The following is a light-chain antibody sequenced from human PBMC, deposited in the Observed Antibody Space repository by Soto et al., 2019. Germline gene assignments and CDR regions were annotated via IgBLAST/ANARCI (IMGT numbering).Light chain of an antibody. Sequence: EIVLTQSRATLSLSPGERATLSCRASQSVSSYLAWYQQKPGQAPRLLIYDASNRATGIPARFSGSGSGTXXXXXXXXXXXXXXAVYYCQQRGNWPRTFGQGTKLEIK. CDR1: QSVSSY. CDR2: DAS. J-gene: IGKJ2*01. CDR3: QQRGNWPRT. V-gene: IGKV3-11*01.